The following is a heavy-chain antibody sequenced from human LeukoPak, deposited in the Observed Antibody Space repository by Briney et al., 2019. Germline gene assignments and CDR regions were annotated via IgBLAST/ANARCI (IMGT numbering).Heavy chain of an antibody. J-gene: IGHJ4*02. CDR3: AREYSSSSGYFDY. D-gene: IGHD6-13*01. CDR2: INPNSGGT. CDR1: GGTFSSYA. V-gene: IGHV1-2*02. Sequence: ASVKVSCKASGGTFSSYAISWVRQAPGQGLEWMGWINPNSGGTNYAQKFQGRVTMTRDTSISTAYMELSRLRSDDTAVYYCAREYSSSSGYFDYWGQGTLVTVSS.